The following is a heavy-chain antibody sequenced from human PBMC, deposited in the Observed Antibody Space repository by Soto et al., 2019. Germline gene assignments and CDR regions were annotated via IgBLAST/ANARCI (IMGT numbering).Heavy chain of an antibody. CDR3: AKSTVDSTLFWVTTKYYFDY. Sequence: PGGSLRLSCAASGFTFSSYAMSWVRQAPGKGLEWVSAISGSGGSTYYADSVKGRFTISRDNSKNTLYLQMNSLRAEDTAVYYCAKSTVDSTLFWVTTKYYFDYWGQGTLVTVSS. CDR1: GFTFSSYA. CDR2: ISGSGGST. V-gene: IGHV3-23*01. D-gene: IGHD4-17*01. J-gene: IGHJ4*02.